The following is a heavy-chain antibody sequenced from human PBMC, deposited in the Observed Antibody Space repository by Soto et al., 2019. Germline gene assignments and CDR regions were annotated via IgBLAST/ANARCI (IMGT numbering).Heavy chain of an antibody. J-gene: IGHJ4*02. CDR2: ISAYNGNT. CDR1: GYTFTSHG. V-gene: IGHV1-18*01. D-gene: IGHD2-2*01. CDR3: ARESRISCHDY. Sequence: VQLVQSGAEVKKHGASVKVYCKASGYTFTSHGIRWVRQAPGQGLEWMGWISAYNGNTNNAQKLQGRVNMTTDTSTSTASMELRSRRSDDTAVYYCARESRISCHDYWGQGTLVSVAS.